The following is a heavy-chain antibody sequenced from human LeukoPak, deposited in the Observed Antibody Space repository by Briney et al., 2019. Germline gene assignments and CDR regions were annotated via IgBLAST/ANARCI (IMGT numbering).Heavy chain of an antibody. CDR3: ARERNPAVCDAFDV. J-gene: IGHJ3*01. CDR1: GFTFTIFG. D-gene: IGHD1-14*01. Sequence: GGSLRLSCAASGFTFTIFGFNWVRQAPGKVPEWVSYIDARSGITYYADSVQGRFTISRDNAQESVFLQMNSLRADDTAVYYCARERNPAVCDAFDVWGQGTMLTVSS. CDR2: IDARSGIT. V-gene: IGHV3-48*01.